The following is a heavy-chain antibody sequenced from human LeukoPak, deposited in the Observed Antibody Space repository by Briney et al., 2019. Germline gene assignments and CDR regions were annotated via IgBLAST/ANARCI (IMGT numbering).Heavy chain of an antibody. CDR2: INPNSGGT. J-gene: IGHJ1*01. D-gene: IGHD6-6*01. V-gene: IGHV1-2*02. Sequence: GASVKVSCKASGYTFTGSYMHWVRQAPGQGLEWMGWINPNSGGTNFAQNFQGRVTMTRDTSISTAYMELSRLRSDDTAVYYCARVPPSASSSSYPVEYFQHWGQGTLVTVSS. CDR3: ARVPPSASSSSYPVEYFQH. CDR1: GYTFTGSY.